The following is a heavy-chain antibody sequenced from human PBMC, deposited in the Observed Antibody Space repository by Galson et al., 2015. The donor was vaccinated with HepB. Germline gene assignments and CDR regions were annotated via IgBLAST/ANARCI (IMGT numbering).Heavy chain of an antibody. Sequence: SETLSLTCTVSGGSISSYYWSWIRQPPGKGLEWIGYIYYSGSTNYNPSLKSRVTISVDTSKNQFSLKLSSVTAADTAVYYCARYRRRELPTHYFDYWGQGTLVTVSS. CDR1: GGSISSYY. J-gene: IGHJ4*02. D-gene: IGHD1-26*01. V-gene: IGHV4-59*01. CDR2: IYYSGST. CDR3: ARYRRRELPTHYFDY.